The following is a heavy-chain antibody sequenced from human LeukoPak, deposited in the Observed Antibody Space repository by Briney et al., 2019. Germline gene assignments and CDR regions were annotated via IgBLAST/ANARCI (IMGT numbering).Heavy chain of an antibody. CDR2: IIPILGIA. Sequence: PAASVKVSCKASGGTFSRYAISWVRQAPGQGLEWMGRIIPILGIANYAQKFQGRVTITADKSTSTAYMELSSLRSEDTAVYYCASGQNYFDYWGQGTLVTVSS. CDR1: GGTFSRYA. J-gene: IGHJ4*02. CDR3: ASGQNYFDY. V-gene: IGHV1-69*04.